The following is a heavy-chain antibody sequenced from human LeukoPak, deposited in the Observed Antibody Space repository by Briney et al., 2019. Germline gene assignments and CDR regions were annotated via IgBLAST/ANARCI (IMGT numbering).Heavy chain of an antibody. CDR2: ITRSGSNL. CDR1: GLTFDSSG. CDR3: ARNFDS. Sequence: GGSLRLSCVASGLTFDSSGFNWIRQAPGEGLEWLSTITRSGSNLYYADSVKGRFTTSRDDAKDSVYLQMESLRVEDAVIYYCARNFDSCGQGALVTVSS. J-gene: IGHJ4*02. V-gene: IGHV3-21*01.